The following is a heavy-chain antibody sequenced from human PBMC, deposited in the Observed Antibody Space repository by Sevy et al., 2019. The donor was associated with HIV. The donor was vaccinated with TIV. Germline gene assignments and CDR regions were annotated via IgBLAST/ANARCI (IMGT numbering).Heavy chain of an antibody. CDR3: AREGDSWLPFDY. CDR2: ISGLNNYI. J-gene: IGHJ4*02. Sequence: GGSLRLSCAASGFTFGSYSMNWVRQAPGKGLEWVSSISGLNNYIYYADSVKGRFTISRDNAKNSLYLQMNSLRAEDTAVYYCAREGDSWLPFDYWGQGTLVTVSS. V-gene: IGHV3-21*01. D-gene: IGHD6-13*01. CDR1: GFTFGSYS.